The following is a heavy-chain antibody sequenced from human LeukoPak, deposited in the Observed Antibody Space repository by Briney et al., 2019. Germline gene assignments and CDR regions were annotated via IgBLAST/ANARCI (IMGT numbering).Heavy chain of an antibody. CDR3: ARDSRDTAMSD. V-gene: IGHV3-66*01. Sequence: GGSLRLSCAASGFTVSSNYMSWVRQAPGTGLEWVSVIYSGGSTYYADSVKGRFTISRDNSKNTLYLQMNSLRAEDTAVYYCARDSRDTAMSDWGQGTLVTVSS. J-gene: IGHJ4*02. D-gene: IGHD5-18*01. CDR2: IYSGGST. CDR1: GFTVSSNY.